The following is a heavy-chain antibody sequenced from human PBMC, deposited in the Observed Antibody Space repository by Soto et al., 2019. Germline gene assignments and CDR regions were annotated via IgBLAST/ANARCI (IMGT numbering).Heavy chain of an antibody. V-gene: IGHV3-13*01. J-gene: IGHJ2*01. CDR3: ARELADAVSSAWFFDL. D-gene: IGHD2-8*01. CDR2: IGRAGDT. Sequence: EVQLVESGGGLVQPGGSLRLSCVASGIAFSSSDMHWFRQVSGKSLEWVSAIGRAGDTYYLASVKGRFTISRENAKNSLYLQMNSLTAGDTAVYFCARELADAVSSAWFFDLWGRGTLVTVSS. CDR1: GIAFSSSD.